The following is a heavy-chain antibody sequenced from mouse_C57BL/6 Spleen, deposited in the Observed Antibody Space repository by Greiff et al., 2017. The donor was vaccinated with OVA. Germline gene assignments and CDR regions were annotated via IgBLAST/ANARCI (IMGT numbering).Heavy chain of an antibody. D-gene: IGHD2-4*01. J-gene: IGHJ2*01. CDR1: GYTFTSHW. Sequence: QVQLQQSGPELVRPGASVKISCKAPGYTFTSHWMQWVRQRPGQGLEWIGEIFPGSGSTYYNEKFKGKATLTVDTSSSTAYMHLSILTSEDSAVYFGAIYDSAYYFDYWGQGTTLTVSS. V-gene: IGHV1-56*01. CDR2: IFPGSGST. CDR3: AIYDSAYYFDY.